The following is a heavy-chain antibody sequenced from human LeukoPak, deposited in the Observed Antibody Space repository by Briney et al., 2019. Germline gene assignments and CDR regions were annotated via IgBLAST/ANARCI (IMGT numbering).Heavy chain of an antibody. V-gene: IGHV1-2*02. CDR1: GYSFTDYY. Sequence: ASVKVSFKTSGYSFTDYYMHWVRQAPGPGLEWMGWINPNSGGTSSAQTFQGRVTMTRDTSITTVYMEVSWLTSDDTAIYYCARADRLDGGPYLIGPRGQGTLVTVSS. D-gene: IGHD2-21*01. CDR2: INPNSGGT. CDR3: ARADRLDGGPYLIGP. J-gene: IGHJ4*02.